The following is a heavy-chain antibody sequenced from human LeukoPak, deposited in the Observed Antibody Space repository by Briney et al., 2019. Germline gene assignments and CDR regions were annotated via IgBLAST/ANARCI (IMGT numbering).Heavy chain of an antibody. CDR2: INAGNGNT. CDR3: ARVDSSGWFIFDY. Sequence: ASVNVSCKASGYTFTSYAMHWVRQAPGQRLEWMGWINAGNGNTKYSQKFQGRVTITRDTSASTAYMELSSLRSEDTAVYYCARVDSSGWFIFDYWGQGTLVTVSS. J-gene: IGHJ4*02. CDR1: GYTFTSYA. V-gene: IGHV1-3*01. D-gene: IGHD6-19*01.